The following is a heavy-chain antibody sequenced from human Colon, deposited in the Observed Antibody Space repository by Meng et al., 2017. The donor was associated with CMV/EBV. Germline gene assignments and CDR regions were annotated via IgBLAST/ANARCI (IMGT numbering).Heavy chain of an antibody. CDR2: IHYGGAT. J-gene: IGHJ4*02. CDR3: ARTCTSSSYDS. Sequence: GSLRLSCTVSGGSIGSSNCYWGWIRQAPGKGLEWIGTIHYGGATYYNPSLKSRLTISVDTSKNQFSLKLSSVTAADTAVYYCARTCTSSSYDSWGQGTLVTVSS. V-gene: IGHV4-39*07. CDR1: GGSIGSSNCY. D-gene: IGHD2-2*01.